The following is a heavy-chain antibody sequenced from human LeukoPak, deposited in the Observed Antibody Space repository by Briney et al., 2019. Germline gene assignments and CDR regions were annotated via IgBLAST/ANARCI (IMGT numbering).Heavy chain of an antibody. J-gene: IGHJ4*02. CDR3: ARDFSWGVDY. CDR1: GFTFTGHY. CDR2: INGNSGAT. Sequence: ASVKVSCKASGFTFTGHYMNWVRQAPGHGLEWMGWINGNSGATNYARNFQDRVTLTRDTSISTVYMELSRLRIDDTAVYYCARDFSWGVDYWGQGTLVTVSS. D-gene: IGHD3-10*01. V-gene: IGHV1-2*02.